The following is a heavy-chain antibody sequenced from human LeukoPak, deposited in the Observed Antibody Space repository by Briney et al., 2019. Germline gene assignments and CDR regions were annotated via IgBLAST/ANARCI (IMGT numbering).Heavy chain of an antibody. J-gene: IGHJ6*03. D-gene: IGHD2-2*01. CDR1: GFTFSNAW. V-gene: IGHV3-15*01. CDR3: TTDIVVVPAAMPEHYYYMDV. Sequence: PGGSLRLSCAASGFTFSNAWMSWVRQAPGKGLEWVGRIKSKTDGGTTDYAAPVKGRFTISRDDSKNTLYLQMNSLKTEDTAVYYCTTDIVVVPAAMPEHYYYMDVWGKGTTVTVSS. CDR2: IKSKTDGGTT.